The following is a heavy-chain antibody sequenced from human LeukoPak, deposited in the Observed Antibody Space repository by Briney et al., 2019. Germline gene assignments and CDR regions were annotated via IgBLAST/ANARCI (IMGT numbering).Heavy chain of an antibody. CDR2: ISYDGSNK. Sequence: PGRSLRLSCAASGFTFSSYAMHWVRQAPGKGLEWVAVISYDGSNKYYADSVKGRFTISRDNSKNTLYLQMNSLRAEDTAVYYCERGDLPQYYFDYWGQGTLVTVSS. CDR3: ERGDLPQYYFDY. J-gene: IGHJ4*02. V-gene: IGHV3-30-3*01. D-gene: IGHD5-24*01. CDR1: GFTFSSYA.